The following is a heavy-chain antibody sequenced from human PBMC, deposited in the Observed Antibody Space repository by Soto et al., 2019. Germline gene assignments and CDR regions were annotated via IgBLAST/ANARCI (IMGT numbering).Heavy chain of an antibody. D-gene: IGHD2-2*01. CDR3: ASGGDCSSTSCYYYGMDV. Sequence: SVKVSCKASGGTFSSYTISWVRQAPGQGLEWMGRIIPILGIANYAQKFQGRVTITADKSTSTAYMELSSLRSEDTAVYYCASGGDCSSTSCYYYGMDVWGQGTKVTVSS. J-gene: IGHJ6*02. V-gene: IGHV1-69*02. CDR1: GGTFSSYT. CDR2: IIPILGIA.